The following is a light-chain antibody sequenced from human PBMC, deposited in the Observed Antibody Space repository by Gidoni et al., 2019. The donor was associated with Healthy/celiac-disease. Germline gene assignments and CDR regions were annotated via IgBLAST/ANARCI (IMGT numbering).Light chain of an antibody. CDR2: GAS. J-gene: IGKJ1*01. Sequence: DIVMPQSPDSLAVSLGERATINCKSSQSVLYSSNNKNYLAWYQQKPGQPPKLLIYGASTRESGVPDRFSGSGSGTEFTLTISSLQAEDVAVYYCQQYYSTPPTFGQGTKVEIK. V-gene: IGKV4-1*01. CDR1: QSVLYSSNNKNY. CDR3: QQYYSTPPT.